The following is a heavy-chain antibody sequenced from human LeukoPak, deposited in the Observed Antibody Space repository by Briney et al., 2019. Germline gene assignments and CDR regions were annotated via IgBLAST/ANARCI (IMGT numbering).Heavy chain of an antibody. V-gene: IGHV4-39*07. CDR3: ARGPPWYSYGYFDY. J-gene: IGHJ4*02. CDR1: GGSISSSSYY. D-gene: IGHD5-18*01. Sequence: PSETLSLTCTVSGGSISSSSYYWGWIRQPPGKGLECIGSIYHSGSTYYNPTLKSRVSISVDTSKNQFFLKLSSVTAADTAVYYCARGPPWYSYGYFDYWGQGTLVTVSS. CDR2: IYHSGST.